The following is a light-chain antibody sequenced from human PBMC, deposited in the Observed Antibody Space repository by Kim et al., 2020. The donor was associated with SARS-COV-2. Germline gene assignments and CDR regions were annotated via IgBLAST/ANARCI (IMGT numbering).Light chain of an antibody. CDR3: NSRDSNDNVV. V-gene: IGLV3-19*01. Sequence: VALGQTVRTTCQGDGRRSYYASWYQQKPGQAPILVIYGKNNRPSGIPDRFSGSSSGNTASLTITGTQAGDEADYYCNSRDSNDNVVFGGGTKLTVL. CDR2: GKN. J-gene: IGLJ2*01. CDR1: GRRSYY.